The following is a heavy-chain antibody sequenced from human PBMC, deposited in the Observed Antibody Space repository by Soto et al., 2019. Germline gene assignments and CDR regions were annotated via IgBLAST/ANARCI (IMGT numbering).Heavy chain of an antibody. D-gene: IGHD2-2*01. CDR1: GFTFGDYA. Sequence: GSLRLSCTASGFTFGDYAMSWFRQAPGKGLEWIGYIYYSGSTNYNPSLKSRVTISVDTSKNQFSLKLSSVTAADTAVYYCARFSIVVVPAAMDYYYYGMDVWGQGTTVT. V-gene: IGHV4-59*01. CDR2: IYYSGST. J-gene: IGHJ6*02. CDR3: ARFSIVVVPAAMDYYYYGMDV.